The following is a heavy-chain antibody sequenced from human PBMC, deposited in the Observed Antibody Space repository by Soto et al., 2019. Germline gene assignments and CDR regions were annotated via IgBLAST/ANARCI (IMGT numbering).Heavy chain of an antibody. CDR2: ISSSSSYI. Sequence: GGSLRLSCAASGFTFSSYSMNWVRQAPGKGLEWVSSISSSSSYIYYADSVKGRFTISRDNAKNSLYLQMNSLRAEDTAVYYCASGRPWSHRYDFWSGLTSPWGQGTLVTVSS. CDR1: GFTFSSYS. CDR3: ASGRPWSHRYDFWSGLTSP. D-gene: IGHD3-3*01. V-gene: IGHV3-21*01. J-gene: IGHJ5*02.